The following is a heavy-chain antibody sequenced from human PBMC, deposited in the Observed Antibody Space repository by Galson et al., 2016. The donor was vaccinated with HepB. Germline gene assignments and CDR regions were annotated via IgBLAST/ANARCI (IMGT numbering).Heavy chain of an antibody. CDR3: VRDHSVVPTTAYNWFDP. V-gene: IGHV3-74*01. CDR1: GFAFSSHG. J-gene: IGHJ5*02. Sequence: SLRLSCAASGFAFSSHGMHWVRQDLGKGLVWVSRITRDGTISNYADSVKGRFTISRDNSKNTLYLQMNSLSAEDTAVYYCVRDHSVVPTTAYNWFDPWGRGTLVTVSS. CDR2: ITRDGTIS. D-gene: IGHD4-23*01.